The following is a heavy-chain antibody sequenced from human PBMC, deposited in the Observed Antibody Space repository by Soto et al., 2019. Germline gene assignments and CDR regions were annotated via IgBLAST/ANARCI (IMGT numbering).Heavy chain of an antibody. J-gene: IGHJ4*02. CDR2: IYYSGST. D-gene: IGHD4-17*01. CDR3: ARSKDETDYGDYATFDY. Sequence: QLQLQEAGPGLVKPSETLSLTCTVSGGSISSSSYYWGWIRQPPGKGLEWIGSIYYSGSTYYNPSLKSRVTISVDTSKNQFSLKPSSVTAADTAVYYCARSKDETDYGDYATFDYWGQGTLVTVSS. V-gene: IGHV4-39*01. CDR1: GGSISSSSYY.